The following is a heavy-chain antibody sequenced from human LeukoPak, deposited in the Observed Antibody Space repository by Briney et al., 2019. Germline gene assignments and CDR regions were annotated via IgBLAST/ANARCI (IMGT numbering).Heavy chain of an antibody. CDR3: AREGYSYVSDWAGATYYCYMYV. Sequence: SETLSLTCTVSGGSINSNSYYWAWVRQPPGKGLEWIGSIYYTGNTYYNPSLESRITMSVDSSKNQFSLKLNSLTAADTAVYYCAREGYSYVSDWAGATYYCYMYVWGKGTTVTVSS. CDR1: GGSINSNSYY. D-gene: IGHD5-18*01. J-gene: IGHJ6*03. V-gene: IGHV4-39*02. CDR2: IYYTGNT.